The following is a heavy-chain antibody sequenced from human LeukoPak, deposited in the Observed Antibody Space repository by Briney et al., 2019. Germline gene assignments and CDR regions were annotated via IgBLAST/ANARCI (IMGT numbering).Heavy chain of an antibody. Sequence: SETLSLTCAVYGGSFSGYYWSWIRQPPGKGLEWIGEINHSGSTNYNPSLKSRVTISVDTSKNQFSLKLSSVTAADTAVYYCARGHYYDSSGYLGYYYYGMDVWGQGTTVTVSS. CDR2: INHSGST. V-gene: IGHV4-34*01. CDR1: GGSFSGYY. D-gene: IGHD3-22*01. CDR3: ARGHYYDSSGYLGYYYYGMDV. J-gene: IGHJ6*02.